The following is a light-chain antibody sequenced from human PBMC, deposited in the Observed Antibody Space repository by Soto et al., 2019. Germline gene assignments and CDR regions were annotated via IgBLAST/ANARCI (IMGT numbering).Light chain of an antibody. CDR1: QGISSW. J-gene: IGKJ4*01. CDR2: AAS. V-gene: IGKV1-12*01. CDR3: QQANSFPLT. Sequence: IRMTQSPSSLSASTGDRVTITCRASQGISSWLARYQQKPGKAPKLLIYAASSLQSGVPSRFSGSGSGTDFTLTISSLQPEDFATYYCQQANSFPLTFGGGTKVDIK.